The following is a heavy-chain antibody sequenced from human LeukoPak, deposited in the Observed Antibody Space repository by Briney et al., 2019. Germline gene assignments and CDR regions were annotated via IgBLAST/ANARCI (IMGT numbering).Heavy chain of an antibody. J-gene: IGHJ4*02. CDR3: ARAPLIDY. CDR2: INHSGST. V-gene: IGHV4-34*01. CDR1: GGSLSGYY. Sequence: SETLSLTCAVYGGSLSGYYWSWIRQPPGKGLEWIGEINHSGSTNYNPSLKSRVTISVDTSKNQFSLKLSSVTAADTAVYYCARAPLIDYWGQGTLVTVSS.